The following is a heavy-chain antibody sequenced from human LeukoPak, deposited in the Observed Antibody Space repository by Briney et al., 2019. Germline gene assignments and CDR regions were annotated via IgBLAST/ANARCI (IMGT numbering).Heavy chain of an antibody. V-gene: IGHV4-34*01. J-gene: IGHJ4*02. CDR3: ARQRWLQSFDY. CDR1: GGSFSGYY. Sequence: PSETLSLTCAVYGGSFSGYYWSWIRQPPGKGLEWIGEINHSGSTNYNPSLKSRVTISVDTSKNQFSLKLSSVTAADTAVYYCARQRWLQSFDYWGQGTLVTVSP. D-gene: IGHD5-24*01. CDR2: INHSGST.